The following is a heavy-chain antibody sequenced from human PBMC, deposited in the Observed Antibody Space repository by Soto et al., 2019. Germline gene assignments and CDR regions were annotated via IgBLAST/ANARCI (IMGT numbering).Heavy chain of an antibody. D-gene: IGHD5-12*01. CDR1: GFTVSSNY. CDR2: IYSGGST. J-gene: IGHJ4*02. Sequence: EVQLVESGGGLVQPGGSLRLSCAASGFTVSSNYMSWVRQAPGKGLEWVSVIYSGGSTYYADSVKGRFTISRDNSKNTVYLQMNSLRAEDTAVYYCARARRRGYSGYDIFDYWGQGTLVTVSS. V-gene: IGHV3-66*01. CDR3: ARARRRGYSGYDIFDY.